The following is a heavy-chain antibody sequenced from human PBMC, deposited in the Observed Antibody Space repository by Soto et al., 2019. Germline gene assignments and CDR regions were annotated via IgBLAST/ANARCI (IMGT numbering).Heavy chain of an antibody. J-gene: IGHJ4*02. CDR1: GCSISSSSYY. V-gene: IGHV4-39*01. CDR2: IYYSGST. Sequence: PXETLSLTCTVSGCSISSSSYYWGWIRQPPGKGLEWIGSIYYSGSTYYNPSLKSRVTISVDTSKNQFSLKLSSVTAADTAVYYCASRSDGGSGSYDYWGQGTLVTVSS. CDR3: ASRSDGGSGSYDY. D-gene: IGHD3-10*01.